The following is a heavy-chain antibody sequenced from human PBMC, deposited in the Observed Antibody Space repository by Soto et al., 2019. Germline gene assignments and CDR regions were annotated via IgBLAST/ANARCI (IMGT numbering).Heavy chain of an antibody. D-gene: IGHD3-16*01. J-gene: IGHJ6*02. CDR3: ARGGPNWDYYFYGMDV. Sequence: GGSLRLSCAASGFTFDDYGMSWARQAPGKGLEWVSGVNWNGGSIGYSDSVKGRFTISRDNARNSLYLQMNSLRAADTAVYYCARGGPNWDYYFYGMDVWGQGTTVTVSS. V-gene: IGHV3-20*04. CDR1: GFTFDDYG. CDR2: VNWNGGSI.